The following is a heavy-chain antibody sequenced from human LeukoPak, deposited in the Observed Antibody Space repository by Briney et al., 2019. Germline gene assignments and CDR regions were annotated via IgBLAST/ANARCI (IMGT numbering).Heavy chain of an antibody. CDR2: ISSSSSYI. CDR3: ARDPPVPAASSIAWVIP. J-gene: IGHJ5*02. V-gene: IGHV3-21*01. D-gene: IGHD2-2*01. CDR1: GFTFSSYS. Sequence: GGSLRLSCAASGFTFSSYSMNWVRQAPGKGLEWVSSISSSSSYIYYADSVKGRFTISRDNAKSSPYLQMNSLRAEDTAVYYCARDPPVPAASSIAWVIPWGQGTLVTVSS.